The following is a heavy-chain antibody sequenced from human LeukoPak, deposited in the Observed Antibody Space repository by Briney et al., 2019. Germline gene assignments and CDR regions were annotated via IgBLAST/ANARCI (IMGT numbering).Heavy chain of an antibody. CDR1: GYTFTSYG. Sequence: ASVKVSCKASGYTFTSYGISWVRQAPGQGLEWMGWISAYNGNTNYAQKLQGRVTMTTDKSTSTAYMELRSLSSDDTAVYYCARVYAGPAGSFDYWGQGTLVTVSS. V-gene: IGHV1-18*01. D-gene: IGHD6-13*01. CDR3: ARVYAGPAGSFDY. CDR2: ISAYNGNT. J-gene: IGHJ4*02.